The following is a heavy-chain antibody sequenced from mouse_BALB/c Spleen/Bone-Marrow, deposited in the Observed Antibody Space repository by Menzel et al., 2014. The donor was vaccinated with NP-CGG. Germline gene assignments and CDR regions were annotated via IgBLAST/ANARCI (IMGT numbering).Heavy chain of an antibody. Sequence: VQGVESGPELVKPGASVKISCKASGYTFTDYYINWVKQTPGQGLEWIGWIYPGSGNTKYNEKFKGKATLTVDTSSSTAYMQLSSLTSEDTAVYFCAREGYGNSYYFDYWGQGTTLTVSS. V-gene: IGHV1-84*02. D-gene: IGHD2-10*02. CDR3: AREGYGNSYYFDY. CDR2: IYPGSGNT. J-gene: IGHJ2*01. CDR1: GYTFTDYY.